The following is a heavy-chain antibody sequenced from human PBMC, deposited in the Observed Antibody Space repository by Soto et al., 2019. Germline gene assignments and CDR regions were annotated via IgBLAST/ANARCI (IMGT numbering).Heavy chain of an antibody. J-gene: IGHJ5*01. CDR2: TIPIFDTP. V-gene: IGHV1-69*13. D-gene: IGHD3-10*01. CDR3: ARDREDGSGTKYNWFDS. Sequence: SVKVSCKASGGTFGNYGTSWLRQAPGQGLEWMGGTIPIFDTPHYAQKFRDRVTITADATSTAYMELTSLTSEDTATYYCARDREDGSGTKYNWFDSWGQGTLVTVSS. CDR1: GGTFGNYG.